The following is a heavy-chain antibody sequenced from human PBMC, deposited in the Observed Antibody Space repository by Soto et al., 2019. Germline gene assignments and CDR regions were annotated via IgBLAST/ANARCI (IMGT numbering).Heavy chain of an antibody. J-gene: IGHJ6*02. CDR2: ISSTTNYI. CDR1: GFTFTRYS. CDR3: AKDGDFWSGYYTSRHGMDV. Sequence: GGSLRLSCAASGFTFTRYSMNWVRQAPGKGLEWVSSISSTTNYIYYGDSMKGRFTISRDNAKNSLYLEMNSLRAEDTAVYYCAKDGDFWSGYYTSRHGMDVWGQGTTVTVSS. V-gene: IGHV3-21*06. D-gene: IGHD3-3*01.